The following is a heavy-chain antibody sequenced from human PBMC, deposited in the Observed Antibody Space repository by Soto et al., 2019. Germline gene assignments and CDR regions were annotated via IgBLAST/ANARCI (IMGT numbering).Heavy chain of an antibody. D-gene: IGHD6-19*01. Sequence: ASVKVSCKASGYSFTGNSIHWVRQAPGQGLEWMGLIHPSNGGTNYAQKFQGRVTMTRDTSTSTAYMELSSLRSEDTAVYYCARANSSVYGMDVRGQGTTVTVSS. J-gene: IGHJ6*02. CDR3: ARANSSVYGMDV. CDR2: IHPSNGGT. CDR1: GYSFTGNS. V-gene: IGHV1-2*02.